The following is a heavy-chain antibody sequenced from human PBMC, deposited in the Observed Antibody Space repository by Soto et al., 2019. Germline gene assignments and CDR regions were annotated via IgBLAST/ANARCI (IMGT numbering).Heavy chain of an antibody. CDR1: GYTLTELS. Sequence: ASVKVSCKVSGYTLTELSMHWVRQAPGKGLEWMGGFDPEDGETIYAQKFQGRVTMTEDTSTDTAYMELSSLRSEDTAVYYCSTDPRGYDILTGSCRDYWGQGTLVTLSS. J-gene: IGHJ4*02. D-gene: IGHD3-9*01. CDR2: FDPEDGET. CDR3: STDPRGYDILTGSCRDY. V-gene: IGHV1-24*01.